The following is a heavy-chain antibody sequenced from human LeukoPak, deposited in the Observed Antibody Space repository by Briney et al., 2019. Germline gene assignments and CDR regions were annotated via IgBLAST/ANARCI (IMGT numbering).Heavy chain of an antibody. Sequence: GGSQRLSCLASGFTFTSLSMNWVRQVPGKGLEWVSHITGTGRTTQYSDSVKGRFSISRDNAKNSLFLQMDSLRVEDTGIYYCATDGDGHGGYALHYWGQGILVAVSS. CDR2: ITGTGRTT. CDR1: GFTFTSLS. D-gene: IGHD5-18*01. CDR3: ATDGDGHGGYALHY. J-gene: IGHJ4*02. V-gene: IGHV3-48*01.